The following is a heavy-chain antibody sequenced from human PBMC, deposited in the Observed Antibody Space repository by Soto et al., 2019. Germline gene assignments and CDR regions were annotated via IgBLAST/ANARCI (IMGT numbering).Heavy chain of an antibody. CDR1: GYTFASYD. J-gene: IGHJ4*02. CDR3: ARSVEWLASFDY. V-gene: IGHV1-8*01. Sequence: ASVKVSCKASGYTFASYDINWGRQATGQGLEWMGWMNPNSGNTGYAQKFQGRVTMTRNTSISTAYMELSSLRSEDTAVYYCARSVEWLASFDYWGQGTLVTVSS. CDR2: MNPNSGNT. D-gene: IGHD6-19*01.